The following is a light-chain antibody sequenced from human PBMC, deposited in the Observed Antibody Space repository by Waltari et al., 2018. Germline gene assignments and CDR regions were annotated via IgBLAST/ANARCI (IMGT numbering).Light chain of an antibody. CDR1: SGHSNYA. V-gene: IGLV4-69*01. Sequence: QLLLTQSPSASASLGASVKLTCTASSGHSNYAIALHQQHPPKGPLYLMKVNSDGSHIKGDGIPDRFSGSSSGAERYLIISSLQAEDEADYYCQTGGFGIWVFGGGTTLTVL. CDR3: QTGGFGIWV. J-gene: IGLJ3*02. CDR2: VNSDGSH.